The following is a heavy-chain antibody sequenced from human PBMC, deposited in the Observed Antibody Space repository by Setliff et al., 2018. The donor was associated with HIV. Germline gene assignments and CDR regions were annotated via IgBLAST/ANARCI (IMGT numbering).Heavy chain of an antibody. D-gene: IGHD2-2*01. CDR1: AGSFSGNY. V-gene: IGHV4-34*01. Sequence: ETLSLACAVYAGSFSGNYWNWIRQPPGKGLEWIGEINHSASTNYSPSLKSRVTMSVDTSKNHVSLKLSSVTAADTAVYYCARHNCGTTACYGVVVWGQGTMVTVSS. CDR2: INHSAST. J-gene: IGHJ3*01. CDR3: ARHNCGTTACYGVVV.